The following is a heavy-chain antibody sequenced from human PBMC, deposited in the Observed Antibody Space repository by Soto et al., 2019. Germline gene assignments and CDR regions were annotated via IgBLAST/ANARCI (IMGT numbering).Heavy chain of an antibody. CDR1: GFTFSSYS. Sequence: PGGSLRLSCAASGFTFSSYSMNWVRQAPGKGLEWVAFISYDGSNKYYADSVKGRFTISRDNSKNTLYLQMNSLRAEDTAVYYCARVRGSYYYGMDVWGQGTTVTVSS. CDR2: ISYDGSNK. J-gene: IGHJ6*02. V-gene: IGHV3-33*08. D-gene: IGHD3-10*01. CDR3: ARVRGSYYYGMDV.